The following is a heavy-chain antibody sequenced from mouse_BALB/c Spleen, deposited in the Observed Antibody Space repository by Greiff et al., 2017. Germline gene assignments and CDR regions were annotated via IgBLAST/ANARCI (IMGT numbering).Heavy chain of an antibody. CDR3: ARQGDYGNHYYAMDY. CDR2: IDPANGNT. CDR1: GFNIKDTY. Sequence: VQLKQSGAELVRPGALVKLSCKASGFNIKDTYMHWVKQRPEQGLEWIGRIDPANGNTKYDPKFQGKATITADTSSNTAYLQLSSLTSEDTAVYYCARQGDYGNHYYAMDYWGQGTSVTVSS. V-gene: IGHV14-3*02. J-gene: IGHJ4*01. D-gene: IGHD2-1*01.